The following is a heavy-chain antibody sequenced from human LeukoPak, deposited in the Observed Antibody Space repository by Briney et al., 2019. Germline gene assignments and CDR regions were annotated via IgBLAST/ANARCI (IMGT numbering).Heavy chain of an antibody. D-gene: IGHD3-3*01. CDR1: GFTFSSYA. CDR3: AKGGYYAAFDI. CDR2: ISGSGGST. J-gene: IGHJ3*02. V-gene: IGHV3-23*01. Sequence: GGSLRLSCAASGFTFSSYAMSWVRQAPGKGLEWVSAISGSGGSTYYADSVKGRFSISRDNSKNTLFLQMSSLRAEDTAVYYCAKGGYYAAFDIWGQGTMVIVSS.